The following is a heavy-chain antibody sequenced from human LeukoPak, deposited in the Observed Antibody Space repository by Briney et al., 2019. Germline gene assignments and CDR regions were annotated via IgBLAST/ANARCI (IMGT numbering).Heavy chain of an antibody. V-gene: IGHV1-58*01. CDR3: AAAPDYYGSGSFDY. CDR1: GFTFTTSA. Sequence: GTSVKVSFTASGFTFTTSAVQWVRQARGQRLEWIGWIVVGNGNTNCAQKFQERVIITRDMSTSTAYMELSSLRSEDTAVYYCAAAPDYYGSGSFDYWGQGTLVTVSS. D-gene: IGHD3-10*01. CDR2: IVVGNGNT. J-gene: IGHJ4*02.